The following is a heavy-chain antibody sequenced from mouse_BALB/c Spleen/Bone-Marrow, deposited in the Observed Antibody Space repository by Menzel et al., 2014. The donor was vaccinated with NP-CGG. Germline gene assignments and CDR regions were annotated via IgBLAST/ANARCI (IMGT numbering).Heavy chain of an antibody. D-gene: IGHD1-1*01. CDR1: GYTFSSYW. CDR2: ILPGSGTT. V-gene: IGHV1-9*01. J-gene: IGHJ4*01. Sequence: VKLQESGAELMKPGASVKISCKTTGYTFSSYWIEWVKQRPGHGPEWIGEILPGSGTTNYNEKFKGKATFTADTSSNTAYMQLSSLTSEDSAVYYCARSHYYGLYYAMDYWGQGTSVTVSS. CDR3: ARSHYYGLYYAMDY.